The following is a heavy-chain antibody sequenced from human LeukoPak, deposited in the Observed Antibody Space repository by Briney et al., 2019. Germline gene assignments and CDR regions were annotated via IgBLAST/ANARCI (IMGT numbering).Heavy chain of an antibody. J-gene: IGHJ5*02. D-gene: IGHD3-9*01. Sequence: SETLSLTCTVSGGSISSSSYYWGWIRQPPGKGLEWIGSIYYSGSTYYNPSLKSRVTISVDTSNNQFSLKLSSVTAADTAVYYCARHVPYYDILTGYYKSTWFDPWGQGTLVTVSS. CDR2: IYYSGST. V-gene: IGHV4-39*01. CDR1: GGSISSSSYY. CDR3: ARHVPYYDILTGYYKSTWFDP.